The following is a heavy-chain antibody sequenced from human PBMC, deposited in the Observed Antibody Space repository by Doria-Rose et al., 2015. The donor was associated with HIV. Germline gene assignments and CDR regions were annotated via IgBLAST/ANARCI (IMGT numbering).Heavy chain of an antibody. CDR1: GGSISHYY. CDR3: ARVLSGTYDY. CDR2: TFNTGST. Sequence: QVQLQQWGPGLVKPSETLSLTCSVSGGSISHYYWSWIRQPPVKGLEYIEATFNTGSTSYSPSLKSRVSISIDTSKNKFSLRLSSVTAADTAVYYCARVLSGTYDYWGQGTLVTVPS. D-gene: IGHD1-26*01. V-gene: IGHV4-59*01. J-gene: IGHJ4*02.